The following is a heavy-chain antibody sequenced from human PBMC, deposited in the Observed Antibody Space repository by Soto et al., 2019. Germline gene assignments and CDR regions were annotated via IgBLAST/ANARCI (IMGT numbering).Heavy chain of an antibody. D-gene: IGHD3-10*01. CDR1: GYMFTSYG. Sequence: ASVKVSCEASGYMFTSYGINWVRQAPGQGLEWMGWISAYNGNIKYAQNFQGRVTMTTDTSTSTAYMEMRSLRSDDTAVYYCVRDLDGSGSYYTDYWGPGTLVTV. V-gene: IGHV1-18*01. CDR3: VRDLDGSGSYYTDY. CDR2: ISAYNGNI. J-gene: IGHJ4*02.